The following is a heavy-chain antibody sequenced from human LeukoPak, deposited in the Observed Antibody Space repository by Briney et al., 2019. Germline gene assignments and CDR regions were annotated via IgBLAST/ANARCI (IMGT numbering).Heavy chain of an antibody. CDR1: GFTFSSHA. D-gene: IGHD6-13*01. V-gene: IGHV3-23*01. Sequence: GESLRLSCAASGFTFSSHAMSWVRQAPGKGLEWVSSISGSGGSIYYADSVKGRFTISRDNSKSTLYLQMNSLRAEDTAIYYCAKEAVAAAGPFDYWGQGTLVTVSS. J-gene: IGHJ4*02. CDR2: ISGSGGSI. CDR3: AKEAVAAAGPFDY.